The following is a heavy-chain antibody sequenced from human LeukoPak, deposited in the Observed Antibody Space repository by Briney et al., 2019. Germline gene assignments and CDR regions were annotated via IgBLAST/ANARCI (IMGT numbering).Heavy chain of an antibody. CDR1: GLTYSSYW. Sequence: CGLTYSSYWMLWLRPPPARGGEGVANIKQDGSDKHYVNSVNGRFTISRDKSKNTLYLQMNSLKAEDTAVYYCAKLHSWSNHFDYWGQGTLVTVSS. J-gene: IGHJ4*02. V-gene: IGHV3-7*03. CDR2: IKQDGSDK. D-gene: IGHD1-26*01. CDR3: AKLHSWSNHFDY.